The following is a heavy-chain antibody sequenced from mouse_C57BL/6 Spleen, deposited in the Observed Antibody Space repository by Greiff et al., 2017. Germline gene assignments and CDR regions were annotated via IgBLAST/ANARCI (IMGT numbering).Heavy chain of an antibody. CDR2: INPNNGGT. CDR1: GYTFTDYY. Sequence: EVQLQQSGPELVKPGASVKISCKASGYTFTDYYMNWVKQSHGKSLEWIGDINPNNGGTSYNQKFKGKATLTVDKSSSTAYMELRSLTSEDSAVYYCANHYYGSPQGPDYWGQGTSVTVSS. CDR3: ANHYYGSPQGPDY. V-gene: IGHV1-26*01. J-gene: IGHJ4*01. D-gene: IGHD1-1*01.